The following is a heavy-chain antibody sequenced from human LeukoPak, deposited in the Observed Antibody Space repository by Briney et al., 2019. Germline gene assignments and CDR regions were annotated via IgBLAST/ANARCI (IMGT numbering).Heavy chain of an antibody. V-gene: IGHV4-34*01. J-gene: IGHJ5*02. CDR1: GGSFSGYY. CDR2: INHSGST. CDR3: ARVRAARGRFDP. Sequence: PSETLSLTCAVYGGSFSGYYWSWIRQPPGKGLEWIGEINHSGSTNYNPSLKSRVTISVDTSKNQFSLKLSSVTAADTAVYYCARVRAARGRFDPWGQGTLVTVSS. D-gene: IGHD6-6*01.